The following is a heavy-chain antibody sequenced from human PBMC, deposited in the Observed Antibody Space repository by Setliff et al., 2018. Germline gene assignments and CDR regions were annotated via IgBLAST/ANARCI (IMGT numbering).Heavy chain of an antibody. Sequence: ASVKVSCKASGYNLDDYGIIWVRQAPGRGLEWMGWISAFNGNTKYAEKFQGRVTMTTDTSTSTAYMELSSLRSEDTAVYYCARGAPGRYCSGGSCSYFDYWGQGILVTVSS. CDR2: ISAFNGNT. V-gene: IGHV1-18*01. CDR1: GYNLDDYG. CDR3: ARGAPGRYCSGGSCSYFDY. D-gene: IGHD2-15*01. J-gene: IGHJ4*02.